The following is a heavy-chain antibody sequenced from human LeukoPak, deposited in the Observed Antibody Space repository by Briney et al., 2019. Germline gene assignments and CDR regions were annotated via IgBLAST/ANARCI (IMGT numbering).Heavy chain of an antibody. V-gene: IGHV3-7*01. Sequence: GGSLRLSCAASGFTFSSYWMSWVRQAPGKGLEWVANIKQDGSEKYYVDSVKGRFTISRDNSKNTLYLQMNSLRAEDTAVYYCAKDGAAAGTFDYWGQGTLVTVSS. J-gene: IGHJ4*02. CDR1: GFTFSSYW. CDR3: AKDGAAAGTFDY. D-gene: IGHD6-13*01. CDR2: IKQDGSEK.